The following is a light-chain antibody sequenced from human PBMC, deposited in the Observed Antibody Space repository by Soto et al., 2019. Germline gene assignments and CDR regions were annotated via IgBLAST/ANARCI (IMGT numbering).Light chain of an antibody. CDR2: DAS. V-gene: IGKV3D-15*01. CDR1: QIVDSG. J-gene: IGKJ1*01. Sequence: EIVMTQSPGTLSVSPGERATLSCGSSQIVDSGYVAWYQQKPGLAPMLLMFDASSRANGIPDRFRGSGSGTGFTLTISSLQSEDFTVYYCQQYNKWPLTFGQGTKVDI. CDR3: QQYNKWPLT.